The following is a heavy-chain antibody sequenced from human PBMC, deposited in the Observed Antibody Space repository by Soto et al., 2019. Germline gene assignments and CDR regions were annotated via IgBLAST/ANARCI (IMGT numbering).Heavy chain of an antibody. D-gene: IGHD6-19*01. CDR1: GYTFTNYD. CDR3: ATVSAWQFYFFMDV. J-gene: IGHJ6*03. V-gene: IGHV1-8*01. Sequence: QVQLVQSGAEVKKPGASVKVSCKASGYTFTNYDINWVRQATGQGLEWMGWMNPNSGDTGYAQNLQGRVTMTRNPSISTAYMELSSLRSDATAVYFCATVSAWQFYFFMDVWGKGTTVTVSS. CDR2: MNPNSGDT.